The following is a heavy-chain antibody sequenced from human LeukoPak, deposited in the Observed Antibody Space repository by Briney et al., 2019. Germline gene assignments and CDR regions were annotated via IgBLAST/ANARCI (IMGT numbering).Heavy chain of an antibody. CDR2: INAGNGNA. CDR1: GYIFTSYA. J-gene: IGHJ4*02. Sequence: ASVKVSCKASGYIFTSYAMHWVRQAPGQRLEWMGWINAGNGNAKYSQKFQGRVTITRDTSASTAYMELSSLRSEDTAVYYCARGYDILTGYYPGFDYWGQGTLVTVSS. D-gene: IGHD3-9*01. CDR3: ARGYDILTGYYPGFDY. V-gene: IGHV1-3*01.